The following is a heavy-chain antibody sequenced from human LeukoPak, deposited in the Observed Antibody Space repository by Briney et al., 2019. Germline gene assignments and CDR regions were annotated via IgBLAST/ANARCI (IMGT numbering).Heavy chain of an antibody. CDR3: ARDFGVPDILTGYYFVDFDY. CDR2: IGTAGDT. J-gene: IGHJ4*02. V-gene: IGHV3-13*01. CDR1: GFTFSSYD. Sequence: GGSLRLSCAASGFTFSSYDMHWVRQATGKGLEWVSAIGTAGDTYYPGSVKGRFTVSRDNSKNTLYIQMNSLRAEDTAVYYCARDFGVPDILTGYYFVDFDYWGQGTLVTVSS. D-gene: IGHD3-9*01.